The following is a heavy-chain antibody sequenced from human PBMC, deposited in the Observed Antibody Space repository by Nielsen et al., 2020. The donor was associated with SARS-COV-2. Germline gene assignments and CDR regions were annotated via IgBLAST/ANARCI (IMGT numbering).Heavy chain of an antibody. CDR1: GFTFHDYA. CDR2: ISYDGSVK. Sequence: GESLKISCAASGFTFHDYAMHWVRQAPGKGLEWVTFISYDGSVKYYADSVKGRFTISTDLSNNTLYLQMNSLRVEDTAIYYCTKGAQLGDYWGQGTLVTVSS. V-gene: IGHV3-30*04. J-gene: IGHJ4*02. CDR3: TKGAQLGDY. D-gene: IGHD6-13*01.